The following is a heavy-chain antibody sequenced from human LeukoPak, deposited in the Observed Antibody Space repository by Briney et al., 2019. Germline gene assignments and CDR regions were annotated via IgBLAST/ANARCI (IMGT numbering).Heavy chain of an antibody. J-gene: IGHJ3*02. D-gene: IGHD6-13*01. CDR3: ARDRGTAGAFDI. V-gene: IGHV1-69*05. CDR1: GGTFSSYA. CDR2: IIPIFGTA. Sequence: SVKVSCKASGGTFSSYAISWVRQAPGQGLEWMGRIIPIFGTANYAQNFQGRVTITTDESTSTAYMELSSLRSEDTAVYYCARDRGTAGAFDIWGQGTMVTVSS.